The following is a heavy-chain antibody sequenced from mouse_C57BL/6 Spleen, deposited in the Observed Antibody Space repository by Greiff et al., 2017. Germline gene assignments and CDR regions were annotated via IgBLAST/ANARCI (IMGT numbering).Heavy chain of an antibody. D-gene: IGHD1-1*01. J-gene: IGHJ4*01. CDR1: EYEFPSHD. CDR3: ARHGYYGSSYDAMDY. Sequence: EVKLMESGGGLVQPGESLTLSCESNEYEFPSHDMSWVRKTPETRLELVAAIHSDGSSSYYPDPTGRRFIISSDNTKKTLNLQMSSLMSEDTAVYYCARHGYYGSSYDAMDYWGQGTSVTVSS. V-gene: IGHV5-2*01. CDR2: IHSDGSSS.